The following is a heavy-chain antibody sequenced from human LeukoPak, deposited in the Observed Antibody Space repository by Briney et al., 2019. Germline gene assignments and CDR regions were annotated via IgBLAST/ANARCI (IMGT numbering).Heavy chain of an antibody. V-gene: IGHV4-34*01. J-gene: IGHJ4*02. Sequence: SETLSLTCAVYGGSFSGYYWSWIRQPPGKGLEWIGEINHSGSTNYNPSLKSRVTISVDTSKNQFSLKLSSVTAADTAVYYCARGSSSRFDYWGQGTLVTVSS. CDR3: ARGSSSRFDY. D-gene: IGHD6-13*01. CDR2: INHSGST. CDR1: GGSFSGYY.